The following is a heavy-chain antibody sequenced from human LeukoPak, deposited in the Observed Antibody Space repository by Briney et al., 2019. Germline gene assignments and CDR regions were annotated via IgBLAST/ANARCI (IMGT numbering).Heavy chain of an antibody. CDR3: AGRLWRRDGYNLSAFDI. Sequence: PSETLSLTCTVSGGSISSYYWNWIRQPPGKGLEWIGYIYYSGSTNYNPSLKSRVTISVDTSKNQFSLKLSSVTAVDTAVYYCAGRLWRRDGYNLSAFDIWGQGTMVTVSS. CDR1: GGSISSYY. V-gene: IGHV4-59*01. D-gene: IGHD5-24*01. J-gene: IGHJ3*02. CDR2: IYYSGST.